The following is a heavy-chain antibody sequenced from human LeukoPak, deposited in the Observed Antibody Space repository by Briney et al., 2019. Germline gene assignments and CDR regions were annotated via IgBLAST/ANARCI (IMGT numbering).Heavy chain of an antibody. D-gene: IGHD1-26*01. CDR2: IIPIFGTA. Sequence: ASVKVSCKASGGTFSSYAISWVRQAPGQGLEWMGGIIPIFGTANYAQKFQGRVTITADESTSTAYMELSSLRSEDTAVYYCARASXDGELLSLSMGYWGQGTLVTVSS. V-gene: IGHV1-69*13. J-gene: IGHJ4*02. CDR1: GGTFSSYA. CDR3: ARASXDGELLSLSMGY.